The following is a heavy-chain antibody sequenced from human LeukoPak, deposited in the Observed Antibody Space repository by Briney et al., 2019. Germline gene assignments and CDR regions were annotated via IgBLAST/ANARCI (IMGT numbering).Heavy chain of an antibody. D-gene: IGHD3-22*01. CDR1: DDSITMYY. CDR3: ARFSEYSHSSVHYLDY. Sequence: RPSETLSLTCSVSDDSITMYYWTWIRQPPGKGLEWIGYVDHTGSTNFNPSLNGRVSISRDTTKNLFSLRLRSVTAADTAVYYCARFSEYSHSSVHYLDYWGQGTLVSVSS. J-gene: IGHJ4*02. V-gene: IGHV4-59*01. CDR2: VDHTGST.